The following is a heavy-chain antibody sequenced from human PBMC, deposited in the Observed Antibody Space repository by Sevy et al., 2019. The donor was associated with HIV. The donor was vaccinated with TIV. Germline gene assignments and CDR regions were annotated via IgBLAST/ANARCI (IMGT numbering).Heavy chain of an antibody. CDR2: ISTYNGDT. CDR1: GYTFSSYG. D-gene: IGHD6-19*01. V-gene: IGHV1-18*01. J-gene: IGHJ6*02. CDR3: ARLELSGSGWYGIGMDV. Sequence: ASVKVSCKASGYTFSSYGISWVRQAPGQGLEWMGWISTYNGDTNYTQNLQGRVTMTTDTSTTTAYMELRSLRSDDTAVYYCARLELSGSGWYGIGMDVWGQGTTVTVSS.